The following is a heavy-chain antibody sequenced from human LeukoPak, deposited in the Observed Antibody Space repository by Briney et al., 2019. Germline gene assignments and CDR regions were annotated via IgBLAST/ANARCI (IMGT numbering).Heavy chain of an antibody. J-gene: IGHJ4*02. Sequence: NPSETLSLTGTGSGGSISSYYWSWIRQPPGKGLEGIGYIYYSGSTNYNPSLKSRVTISVDTSKNQFSLKLSSVTAADTAVYYCARHLGVRPFDYWGQGTLVTVSS. D-gene: IGHD3-10*01. CDR1: GGSISSYY. V-gene: IGHV4-59*08. CDR2: IYYSGST. CDR3: ARHLGVRPFDY.